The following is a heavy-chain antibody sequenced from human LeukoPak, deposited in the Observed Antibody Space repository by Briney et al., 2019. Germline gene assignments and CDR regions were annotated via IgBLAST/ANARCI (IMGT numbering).Heavy chain of an antibody. CDR3: ARERGLRRATTTEHGY. V-gene: IGHV1-2*02. D-gene: IGHD5-12*01. J-gene: IGHJ4*02. CDR1: GYTFTGYY. CDR2: INPNSGGT. Sequence: ASVKVSCKASGYTFTGYYMHWVRQAPGQGLEWMGWINPNSGGTNYAQKFQGRVPMTRDTSISTAYMELSRLRSDDTAVYYCARERGLRRATTTEHGYWGQGTLVTVSS.